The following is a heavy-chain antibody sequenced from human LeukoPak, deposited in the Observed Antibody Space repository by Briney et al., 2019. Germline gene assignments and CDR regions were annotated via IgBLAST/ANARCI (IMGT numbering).Heavy chain of an antibody. J-gene: IGHJ4*02. CDR2: INHSGST. CDR3: ARDYGDVGVDY. D-gene: IGHD4-17*01. V-gene: IGHV4-39*07. Sequence: SETLSLACTVSGASISSSGYYWSWIRQPPGKGLEWIGEINHSGSTNYNPSLKSRVTISVDTSKNQFSLKLSSVTAADTAVYYCARDYGDVGVDYWGQGTLVTVSS. CDR1: GASISSSGYY.